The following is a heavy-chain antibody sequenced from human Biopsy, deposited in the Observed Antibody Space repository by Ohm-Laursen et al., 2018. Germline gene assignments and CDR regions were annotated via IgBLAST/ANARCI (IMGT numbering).Heavy chain of an antibody. CDR1: GFSLSTSGLG. V-gene: IGHV2-5*01. Sequence: PTQTLTLTSTFSGFSLSTSGLGVGWIRQPPGKALEWLALIHWNDDERYNPSLKNRLSITKDTSKNQVVLTMTNMDPVDTATYYCTQRRRRWFGESSYHETVGDYWGQGTLVTVSS. CDR2: IHWNDDE. J-gene: IGHJ4*02. D-gene: IGHD3-10*01. CDR3: TQRRRRWFGESSYHETVGDY.